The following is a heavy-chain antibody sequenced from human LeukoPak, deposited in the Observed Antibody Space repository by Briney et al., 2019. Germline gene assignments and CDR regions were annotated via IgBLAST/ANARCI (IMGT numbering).Heavy chain of an antibody. Sequence: GESLRLSCAASGFTFSSYAMSWVRQAPGKGLEWVSAISGSGGSTYYADSVKGRFTISRDNSKNTLYLQMNSLRAEDTAVYYCAKDGWGRRDYDIGFDIWGQGTMVTVSS. J-gene: IGHJ3*02. D-gene: IGHD4-17*01. CDR1: GFTFSSYA. CDR2: ISGSGGST. CDR3: AKDGWGRRDYDIGFDI. V-gene: IGHV3-23*01.